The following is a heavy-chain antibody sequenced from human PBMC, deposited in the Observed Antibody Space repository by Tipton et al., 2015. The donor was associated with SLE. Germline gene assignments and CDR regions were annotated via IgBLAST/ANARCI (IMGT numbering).Heavy chain of an antibody. Sequence: QSGAEVKKPGSSVKVSCKASGYTFTSYGISWVRQAPGQGLEWMGWISAYSGNTNYAQKLQGRVTMTTDTSTSTAYMELRSLRSDDTAVYYCARESRRYSGSPGAFDIWGQGTMVTVSS. CDR1: GYTFTSYG. CDR3: ARESRRYSGSPGAFDI. V-gene: IGHV1-18*01. J-gene: IGHJ3*02. CDR2: ISAYSGNT. D-gene: IGHD1-26*01.